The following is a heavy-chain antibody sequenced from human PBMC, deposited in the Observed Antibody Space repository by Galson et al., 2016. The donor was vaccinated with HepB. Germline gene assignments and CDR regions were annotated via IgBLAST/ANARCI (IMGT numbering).Heavy chain of an antibody. V-gene: IGHV4-39*01. J-gene: IGHJ4*02. CDR3: SRHIYSYGYVLDY. D-gene: IGHD5-18*01. CDR1: GGSIINNRYY. CDR2: IYYTGNT. Sequence: ETLSLTCTVSGGSIINNRYYWGWIRQPPGKGLEWIANIYYTGNTYYNPSLKSRVTISVDTSKNQFSLRLTSVTAADTAVYHCSRHIYSYGYVLDYWGQGILVTVSS.